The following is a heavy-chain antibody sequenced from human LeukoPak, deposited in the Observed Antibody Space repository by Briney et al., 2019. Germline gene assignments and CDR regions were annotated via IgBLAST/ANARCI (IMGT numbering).Heavy chain of an antibody. V-gene: IGHV3-21*01. CDR2: ISSSSSYI. J-gene: IGHJ4*02. CDR1: GFTFSSYG. CDR3: ARESGSYSPFDY. Sequence: GGSLRLSCAASGFTFSSYGMHWVRQAPGKGLEWVSSISSSSSYIYYADSVKGRFTISRDNAKNSLYLQMNSLRAEDTAVYYCARESGSYSPFDYWGQGTLVTVSS. D-gene: IGHD1-26*01.